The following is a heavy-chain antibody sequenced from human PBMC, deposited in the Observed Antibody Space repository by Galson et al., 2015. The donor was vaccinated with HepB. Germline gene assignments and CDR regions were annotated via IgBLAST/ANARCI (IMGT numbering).Heavy chain of an antibody. D-gene: IGHD2-2*01. Sequence: SVKVSCKASGYTFTSYYMHWVRQAPGQGLEWMGWISAYNGNTNYAQKLQGRVTMTTDTSTSTAYMELRSLRSDDTAVYYCARDGIVVVPAASNPEYYYYGMDVWGQGTTVTVSS. V-gene: IGHV1-18*04. J-gene: IGHJ6*02. CDR1: GYTFTSYY. CDR3: ARDGIVVVPAASNPEYYYYGMDV. CDR2: ISAYNGNT.